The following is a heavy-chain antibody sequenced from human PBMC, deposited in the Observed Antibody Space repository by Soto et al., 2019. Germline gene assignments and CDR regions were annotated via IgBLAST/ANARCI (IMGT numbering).Heavy chain of an antibody. D-gene: IGHD6-19*01. Sequence: GGSLRLSCAASGFTFSSYAMSWVRQAPGKGLEWVAAISCSGSNKYYADSVKGRFTISRDNSKNTLYLQMNSLRAEDTAVYYCASTHDRYSSGWYFDYWGQGTLVTVSS. J-gene: IGHJ4*02. CDR3: ASTHDRYSSGWYFDY. CDR1: GFTFSSYA. CDR2: ISCSGSNK. V-gene: IGHV3-23*01.